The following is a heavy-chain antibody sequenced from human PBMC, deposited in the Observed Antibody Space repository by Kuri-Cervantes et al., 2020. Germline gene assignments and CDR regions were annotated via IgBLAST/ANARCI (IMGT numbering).Heavy chain of an antibody. CDR1: GFTFNSYA. V-gene: IGHV3-33*06. Sequence: GESLKISCAASGFTFNSYAMHWVRQAPGKGLEWVAVIWYDGSNKYYADSVKGRFTISRDNSKNTLYLQVNSLRADDTAVFYCAKVRGDEGWFDPWGQGTLVTVSS. D-gene: IGHD3-10*01. CDR2: IWYDGSNK. CDR3: AKVRGDEGWFDP. J-gene: IGHJ5*02.